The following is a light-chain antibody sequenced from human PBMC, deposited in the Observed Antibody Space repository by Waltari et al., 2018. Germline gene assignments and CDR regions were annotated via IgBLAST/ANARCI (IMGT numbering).Light chain of an antibody. CDR3: QQGYSSLVT. J-gene: IGKJ1*01. CDR2: SAS. Sequence: DTQMTQSPSSLSASVGDRVTITCRTSQSISTYVNWYQQKPGKAPKLLIYSASTLQSGAPSRFSGSGSGTDFTLTISSLQPEDFATYFCQQGYSSLVTFGQGTKVEV. CDR1: QSISTY. V-gene: IGKV1-39*01.